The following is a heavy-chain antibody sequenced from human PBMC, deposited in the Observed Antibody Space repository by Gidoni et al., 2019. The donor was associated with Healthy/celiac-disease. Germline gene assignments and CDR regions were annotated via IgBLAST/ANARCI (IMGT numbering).Heavy chain of an antibody. V-gene: IGHV3-30*18. CDR1: GFTFSSYG. CDR2: IAYDGSNK. J-gene: IGHJ1*01. Sequence: QVQLVESGGGVVQPGRSLILSCAASGFTFSSYGMHWVRQAPGKGPEWVAVIAYDGSNKYYADAVKVRFTISRDNSKNTLYLQMNSLRAEDTAVYYCAKDHFLREQDIVVVTAMGYFQHWGQGTLVTVSS. D-gene: IGHD2-21*02. CDR3: AKDHFLREQDIVVVTAMGYFQH.